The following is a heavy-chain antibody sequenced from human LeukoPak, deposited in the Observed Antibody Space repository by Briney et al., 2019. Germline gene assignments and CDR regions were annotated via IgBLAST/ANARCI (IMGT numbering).Heavy chain of an antibody. V-gene: IGHV3-66*03. CDR3: AKDASLGRVVPAAKGGYGYFDY. CDR2: IYSSGST. D-gene: IGHD2-2*01. Sequence: GGSLRLSCAASGFTVSSNYMSWVRQAPGKGLEWVSVIYSSGSTYYADSVKGRFTISRDNSKNTLYLQMNSLRAEDTAVYYCAKDASLGRVVPAAKGGYGYFDYWGQGTLVTVSS. CDR1: GFTVSSNY. J-gene: IGHJ4*02.